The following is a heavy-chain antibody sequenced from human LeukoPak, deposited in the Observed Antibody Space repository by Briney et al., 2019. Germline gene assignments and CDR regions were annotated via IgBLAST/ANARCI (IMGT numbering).Heavy chain of an antibody. Sequence: GGSLRLSCAASGVTFSNYWMRWVRQVPGKGLVWVSRINGDGSTTDYADSVKGRFTISRDNARNTLSLQMNSLRAVDTAVYYCASLETYYDFWYKGYHDYWGQGTLVTVSS. CDR1: GVTFSNYW. CDR2: INGDGSTT. CDR3: ASLETYYDFWYKGYHDY. D-gene: IGHD3-3*01. J-gene: IGHJ4*02. V-gene: IGHV3-74*01.